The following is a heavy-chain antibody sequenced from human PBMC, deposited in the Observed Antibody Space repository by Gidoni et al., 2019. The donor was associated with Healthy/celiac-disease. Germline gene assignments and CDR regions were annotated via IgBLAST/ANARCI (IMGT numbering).Heavy chain of an antibody. CDR1: GGSFSGYY. D-gene: IGHD6-19*01. Sequence: QVQLQQWGAGLLKPSETLSLTCAVYGGSFSGYYWSWIRQPPGQGLEWIGEINHSGSTNYNPSLKSRVTISVDTSKNQFSLKLSSVTAADTAVYYCARGVGIAVAGTTGGGYYYGMDVWGQGTTVTVSS. J-gene: IGHJ6*02. V-gene: IGHV4-34*01. CDR3: ARGVGIAVAGTTGGGYYYGMDV. CDR2: INHSGST.